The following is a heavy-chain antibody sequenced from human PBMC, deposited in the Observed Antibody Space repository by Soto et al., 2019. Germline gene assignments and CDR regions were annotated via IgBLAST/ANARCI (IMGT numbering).Heavy chain of an antibody. V-gene: IGHV1-69*01. CDR3: ARGRTYYYGSGSYTPAGYGMDV. J-gene: IGHJ6*02. CDR1: GGTFSSYA. D-gene: IGHD3-10*01. Sequence: QVQLVQSGAEVKKPGSSVKVSCKASGGTFSSYAISWVRQAPGQGLEWMGGTIPIFGTANYAQKFQDRVRITAAESTGTAYMELSSVRSEDTAVYYCARGRTYYYGSGSYTPAGYGMDVWGQGTTVTVSS. CDR2: TIPIFGTA.